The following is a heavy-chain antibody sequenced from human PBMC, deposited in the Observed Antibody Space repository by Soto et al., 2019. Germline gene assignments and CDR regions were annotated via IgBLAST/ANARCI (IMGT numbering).Heavy chain of an antibody. Sequence: GXLXLSCAASEFTFXRYWMHWVRQAPGKGLVWVSRIISDWSSTTYAYSVKGRFTISRDNAKNTFYLQMNSLRAEDTAVYYCVRHFDKWGQGTLGTVS. CDR1: EFTFXRYW. J-gene: IGHJ4*02. CDR3: VRHFDK. CDR2: IISDWSST. V-gene: IGHV3-74*01.